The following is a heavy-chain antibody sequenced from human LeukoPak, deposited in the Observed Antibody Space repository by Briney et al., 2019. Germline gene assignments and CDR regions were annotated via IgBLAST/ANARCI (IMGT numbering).Heavy chain of an antibody. CDR1: GDSISNYY. Sequence: PSETLSLTCTVSGDSISNYYWSWIRQPAGKGLEWIGRIYPRGSTTYSSSLKSRVTMSADTSKNHFSLNLTSLTAADTAVYYCARGRYCTATTCDAGGDAFDIWGQGTMVTVSS. D-gene: IGHD2-2*01. V-gene: IGHV4-4*07. CDR2: IYPRGST. J-gene: IGHJ3*02. CDR3: ARGRYCTATTCDAGGDAFDI.